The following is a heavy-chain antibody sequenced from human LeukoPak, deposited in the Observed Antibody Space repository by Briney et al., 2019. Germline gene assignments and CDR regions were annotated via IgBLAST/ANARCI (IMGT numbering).Heavy chain of an antibody. CDR2: IYYSGST. CDR1: GGSISSYY. Sequence: KPSETLSLTCTVSGGSISSYYWSWIRQPPGKGLEWIGYIYYSGSTNYNPSLKSRVTISVDTSKNQFSLKLSSVTAADTAVYYCAREGDWFDPWGRGTLVTVPS. CDR3: AREGDWFDP. J-gene: IGHJ5*02. V-gene: IGHV4-59*01.